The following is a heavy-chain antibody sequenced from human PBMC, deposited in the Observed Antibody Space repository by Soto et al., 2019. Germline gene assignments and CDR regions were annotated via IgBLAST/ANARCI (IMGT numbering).Heavy chain of an antibody. CDR2: INAANGDT. J-gene: IGHJ5*02. CDR1: GYTFTSYG. CDR3: ARKYQLLRHPNWFDP. V-gene: IGHV1-3*01. Sequence: ASVKVSCKASGYTFTSYGIHWVRQAPGQRLEWMGWINAANGDTKYSPKFQGRVTITRDTSASTAHMELSSLRSEDTAVYCCARKYQLLRHPNWFDPWGQGTLVTVSS. D-gene: IGHD2-2*01.